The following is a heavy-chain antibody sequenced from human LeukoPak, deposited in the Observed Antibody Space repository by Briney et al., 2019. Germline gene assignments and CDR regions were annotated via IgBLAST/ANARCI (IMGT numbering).Heavy chain of an antibody. CDR3: ARERGSGWYFFDY. Sequence: ASVKVSCKASGYTFTGYYMHWVRQAPGQGLEWMGWINPNSGGTNYAQKFQGRVTMTRDTSISTAYMELSRLRSDDTAVYYCARERGSGWYFFDYWGQGTLVTVSS. CDR1: GYTFTGYY. D-gene: IGHD6-19*01. V-gene: IGHV1-2*02. CDR2: INPNSGGT. J-gene: IGHJ4*02.